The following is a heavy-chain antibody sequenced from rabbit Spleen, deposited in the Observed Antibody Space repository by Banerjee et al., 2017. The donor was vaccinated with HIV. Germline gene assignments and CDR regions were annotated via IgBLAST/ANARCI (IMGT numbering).Heavy chain of an antibody. D-gene: IGHD7-1*01. CDR1: GVSFSNKAV. CDR2: IDTNDGDT. CDR3: ARGVADNSAGRDL. J-gene: IGHJ3*01. Sequence: QEQLVESGGDLVKPGASLTLTCTASGVSFSNKAVMCWVRQAPGKGLEWIACIDTNDGDTDYTNWPKGRFTISKTSSTTVTLQMTSLTAADTATYFCARGVADNSAGRDLWGQGTLVTVS. V-gene: IGHV1S45*01.